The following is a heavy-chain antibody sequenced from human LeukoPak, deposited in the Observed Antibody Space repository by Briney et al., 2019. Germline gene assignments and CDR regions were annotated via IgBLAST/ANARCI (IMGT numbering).Heavy chain of an antibody. J-gene: IGHJ4*02. CDR2: ISSSGSNI. CDR3: ARERGGSYISTEDFDF. D-gene: IGHD3-16*01. CDR1: GFTFSSYE. V-gene: IGHV3-48*03. Sequence: GGSLRLSCAASGFTFSSYEMNWVRQAPGKGLEWVSYISSSGSNIYYADSVKGRLTISRDNAKNSLYLQMNSLRAEDTAVYYCARERGGSYISTEDFDFWGQGTLVTVSS.